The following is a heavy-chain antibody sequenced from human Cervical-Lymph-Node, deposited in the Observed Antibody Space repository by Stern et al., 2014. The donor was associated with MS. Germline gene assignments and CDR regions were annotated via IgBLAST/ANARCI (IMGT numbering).Heavy chain of an antibody. CDR1: GFTFDDCA. CDR2: SSWNSNNI. V-gene: IGHV3-9*01. D-gene: IGHD3-16*02. Sequence: EVQLVESGGGLVQPGRSLRLSCAASGFTFDDCAMHWVRQAPGKGLEWVSGSSWNSNNIGYADSVRGRFTISRDNAKNSLYLQMNGLRPEDTALYYCAKDISERHYYFDSWGEGTLVTVSS. J-gene: IGHJ4*02. CDR3: AKDISERHYYFDS.